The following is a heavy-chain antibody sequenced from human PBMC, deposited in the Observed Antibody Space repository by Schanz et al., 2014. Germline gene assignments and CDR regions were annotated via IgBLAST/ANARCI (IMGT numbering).Heavy chain of an antibody. V-gene: IGHV3-23*01. CDR2: ISSGGGST. D-gene: IGHD2-2*01. CDR3: ARVKYCTITRCYRTETEGIYYMDV. J-gene: IGHJ6*03. Sequence: EVQLLESGGGLVQPGGSLRLSCASSGFSFTTYAMSWVRQAPGKGLEWVSSISSGGGSTYYADSVKGRFTISRDNSKNTLYLQMKSLRAEDTAVYYCARVKYCTITRCYRTETEGIYYMDVCGKGTTVTVSS. CDR1: GFSFTTYA.